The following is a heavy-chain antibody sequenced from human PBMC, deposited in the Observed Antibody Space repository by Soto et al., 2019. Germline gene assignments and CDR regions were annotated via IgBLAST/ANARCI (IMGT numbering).Heavy chain of an antibody. CDR2: INPSGGST. CDR1: GYTFTSYY. J-gene: IGHJ4*02. V-gene: IGHV1-46*01. CDR3: ARDVHCGGDCYSLDY. Sequence: ASVKVSCKASGYTFTSYYMHWVRQAPGQGLEWMGIINPSGGSTSYAQKFQGRVTMTRDTSTSTVYMELSSLRSEDTAVYYCARDVHCGGDCYSLDYWGQGTLVTVSS. D-gene: IGHD2-21*02.